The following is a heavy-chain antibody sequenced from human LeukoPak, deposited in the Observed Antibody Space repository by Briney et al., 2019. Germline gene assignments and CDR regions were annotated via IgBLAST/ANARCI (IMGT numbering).Heavy chain of an antibody. CDR1: GFTFSSYA. Sequence: GGSLRLSCAASGFTFSSYAMHWVRQAPGKGLEYVSAISSSGGSTYYANSVKGRFTISRDNSKNTLYLQMGSLRAEDMAVYYCARSGIAVAGITSWFDPWGQGTLVTVSS. CDR3: ARSGIAVAGITSWFDP. V-gene: IGHV3-64*01. CDR2: ISSSGGST. J-gene: IGHJ5*02. D-gene: IGHD6-19*01.